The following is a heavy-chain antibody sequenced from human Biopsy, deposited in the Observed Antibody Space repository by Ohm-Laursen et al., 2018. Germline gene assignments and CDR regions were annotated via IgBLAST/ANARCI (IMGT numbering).Heavy chain of an antibody. V-gene: IGHV3-9*01. J-gene: IGHJ3*02. D-gene: IGHD2-15*01. CDR2: ISWSSVGI. Sequence: SLRLSCAASGFIFDDYAMHWVRQAPGKGLEWVSGISWSSVGIGYADSVKGRFTISRDNAKNFLYLEMNNLRPEDTALYYCAKIHCSGGSCYPNAFDMWGHGTRVTVS. CDR1: GFIFDDYA. CDR3: AKIHCSGGSCYPNAFDM.